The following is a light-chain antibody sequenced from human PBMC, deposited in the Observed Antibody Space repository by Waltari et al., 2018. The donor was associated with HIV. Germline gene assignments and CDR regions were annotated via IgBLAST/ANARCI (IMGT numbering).Light chain of an antibody. J-gene: IGKJ1*01. Sequence: DRATLSCRASQSVGGNLAWYQVRPGQTPSLLIYGATSRTTGFPARFSGRGSGTEFTLTISGLQSEDFAIYYCQQYKELPQTFGQGTRV. CDR1: QSVGGN. CDR3: QQYKELPQT. V-gene: IGKV3-15*01. CDR2: GAT.